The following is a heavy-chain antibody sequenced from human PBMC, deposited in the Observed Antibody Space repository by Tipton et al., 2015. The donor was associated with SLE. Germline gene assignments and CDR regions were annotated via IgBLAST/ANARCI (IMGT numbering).Heavy chain of an antibody. V-gene: IGHV1-2*02. CDR3: AREYILADNWFDP. CDR2: INPNSGGT. J-gene: IGHJ5*02. D-gene: IGHD5-12*01. CDR1: GYIFTGYY. Sequence: QLVQSGAEVKKPGASVKVSCKASGYIFTGYYMHWVRQAPGQGLEWMGWINPNSGGTNYAQKFQGRVTMTRDTSISTAYMELSRLRSDDTAVYYCAREYILADNWFDPWGQGTLVTVSS.